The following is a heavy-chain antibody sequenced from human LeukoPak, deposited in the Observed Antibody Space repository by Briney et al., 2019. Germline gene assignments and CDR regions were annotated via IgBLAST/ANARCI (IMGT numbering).Heavy chain of an antibody. CDR3: ARVGYSSGWYRFDY. D-gene: IGHD6-19*01. CDR2: MNPNSGNT. V-gene: IGHV1-8*01. Sequence: ASVKVSCKAPGYTFTSYDINWVRQATGQGLEWMGWMNPNSGNTGYAQKFQGRVTMTRNTSISTAYMELSSLRSEDTAVYYCARVGYSSGWYRFDYWGQGTLVTVSS. CDR1: GYTFTSYD. J-gene: IGHJ4*02.